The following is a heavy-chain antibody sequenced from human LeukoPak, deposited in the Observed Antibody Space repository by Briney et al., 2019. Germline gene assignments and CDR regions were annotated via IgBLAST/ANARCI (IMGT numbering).Heavy chain of an antibody. CDR1: GGSISSSSYY. Sequence: PSETLSLTCTVSGGSISSSSYYWGWIRQPPGKGLEWIGSIYYSGSTYYNPSLKSRVTISVDTSKNQFSLKLSSVTAADTAVYYCARGSFNYGSDYWGQGTLVTVSS. J-gene: IGHJ4*02. CDR2: IYYSGST. CDR3: ARGSFNYGSDY. V-gene: IGHV4-39*07. D-gene: IGHD3-10*01.